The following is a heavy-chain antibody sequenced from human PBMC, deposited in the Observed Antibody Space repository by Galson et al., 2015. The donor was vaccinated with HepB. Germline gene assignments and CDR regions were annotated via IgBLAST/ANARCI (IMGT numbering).Heavy chain of an antibody. V-gene: IGHV3-74*01. CDR3: ARGELHLGELSQVDY. CDR1: GFTFSSYW. Sequence: SLRLSCAASGFTFSSYWMHWVRQAPGKGLVWVSRINSDGSSTSYAGSVKGRFTISRDNAKNTLYLQMNSLRAEDTAVYYCARGELHLGELSQVDYWGQGTLVTVSS. D-gene: IGHD3-16*02. CDR2: INSDGSST. J-gene: IGHJ4*02.